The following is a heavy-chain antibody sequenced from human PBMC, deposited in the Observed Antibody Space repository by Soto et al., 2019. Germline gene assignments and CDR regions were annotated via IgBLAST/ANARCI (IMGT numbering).Heavy chain of an antibody. V-gene: IGHV4-31*03. CDR1: GGSISSGGYY. CDR2: IFHSGNS. J-gene: IGHJ4*02. CDR3: ARHRYSYGVYYFDY. D-gene: IGHD5-18*01. Sequence: SETLSLTCTVSGGSISSGGYYWSWIRQHPGKGLEWVAYIFHSGNSYYNPSLKSRLRISADTSKNQFSLKLSSVTAADTAVYYCARHRYSYGVYYFDYWGQGTLVTVSS.